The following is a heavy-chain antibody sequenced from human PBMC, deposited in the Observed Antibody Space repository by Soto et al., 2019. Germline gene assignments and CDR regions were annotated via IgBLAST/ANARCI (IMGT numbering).Heavy chain of an antibody. CDR2: ITPIFGTA. Sequence: QVQLVQSGAEVKKPGSSVKVSCKASGGTFSSYAISWVRQAPGQGLEGMGGITPIFGTANYAQKFQGRVTITADESTSTAYMELSSLRSEDTAVYYCASQTYYYGSGSQNWFDPWGQGTLVTVSS. CDR1: GGTFSSYA. D-gene: IGHD3-10*01. CDR3: ASQTYYYGSGSQNWFDP. V-gene: IGHV1-69*01. J-gene: IGHJ5*02.